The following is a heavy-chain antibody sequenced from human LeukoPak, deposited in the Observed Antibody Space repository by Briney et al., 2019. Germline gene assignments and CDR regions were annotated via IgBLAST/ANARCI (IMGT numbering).Heavy chain of an antibody. CDR2: NFYSGSA. D-gene: IGHD1-26*01. CDR1: GGSISSYH. Sequence: SETLSLTCTVSGGSISSYHWSWIRQPPGKGLEWIGYNFYSGSANYNPSLKSRVTISLDTFKNQFSLRLSSVTAADTAVYYCARDSGRGTDYWGQGTLVTVSS. CDR3: ARDSGRGTDY. J-gene: IGHJ4*02. V-gene: IGHV4-59*01.